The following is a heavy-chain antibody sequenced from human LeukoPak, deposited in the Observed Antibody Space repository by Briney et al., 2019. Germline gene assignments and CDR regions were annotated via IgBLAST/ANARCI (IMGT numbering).Heavy chain of an antibody. Sequence: GASVKVSCKASGYTFTGYYMHWVRQAPGQGLEWMGWINPNSGGTNYAQKFQGRVTMTRDTSISTAYMELSRLRSDDTAVYYCARVPGSPLEQAYYFDYWGQGTLVTVSS. CDR1: GYTFTGYY. J-gene: IGHJ4*02. V-gene: IGHV1-2*02. D-gene: IGHD1/OR15-1a*01. CDR2: INPNSGGT. CDR3: ARVPGSPLEQAYYFDY.